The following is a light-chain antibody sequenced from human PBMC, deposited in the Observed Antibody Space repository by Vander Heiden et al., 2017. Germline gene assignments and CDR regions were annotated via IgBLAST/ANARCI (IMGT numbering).Light chain of an antibody. CDR1: SSDVGGYNF. V-gene: IGLV2-11*01. Sequence: QSALTQPRSVSGSPGQSVTISCTGTSSDVGGYNFVSWYQQHPGKAPILSMYDVRKRPSGVPDRFSGSKSGTTAYLTISGLQAEDESYYYCCSYAGTSYVFGTGTDVTVL. CDR2: DVR. J-gene: IGLJ1*01. CDR3: CSYAGTSYV.